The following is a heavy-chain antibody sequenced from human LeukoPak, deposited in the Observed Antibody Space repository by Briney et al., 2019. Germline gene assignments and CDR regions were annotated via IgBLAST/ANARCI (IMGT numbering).Heavy chain of an antibody. CDR3: ARDVGGVTDTPSLLDY. V-gene: IGHV1-46*01. Sequence: ASVKVSCKASGYTFTSYYMHWVRQAPGQGLEWMGIINPSGGSTSYAQKFQGRVTMTRDTSTSTVYMELSSLRSEDTAVYYCARDVGGVTDTPSLLDYWGQGTLVTVSS. D-gene: IGHD2-21*02. CDR2: INPSGGST. CDR1: GYTFTSYY. J-gene: IGHJ4*02.